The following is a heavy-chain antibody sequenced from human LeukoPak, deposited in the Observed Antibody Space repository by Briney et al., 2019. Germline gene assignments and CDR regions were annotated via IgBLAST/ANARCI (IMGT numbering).Heavy chain of an antibody. Sequence: SETLSPTCTVSGGSISSYYWSWIRQPPGKGLEWIGYIYYSGSTNYNPSLKSRVTISVDTSKNQFSLKLSSVTAADTAVYYCARHYCSGGLCALNDAFDIWGQGTMVTVSS. CDR1: GGSISSYY. V-gene: IGHV4-59*08. CDR3: ARHYCSGGLCALNDAFDI. J-gene: IGHJ3*02. CDR2: IYYSGST. D-gene: IGHD2-15*01.